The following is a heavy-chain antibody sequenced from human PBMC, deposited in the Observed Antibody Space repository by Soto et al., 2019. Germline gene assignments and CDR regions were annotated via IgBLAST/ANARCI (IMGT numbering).Heavy chain of an antibody. CDR2: FDPEDAET. V-gene: IGHV1-24*01. D-gene: IGHD2-15*01. CDR3: AAGVVPYGMDV. J-gene: IGHJ6*02. CDR1: GYPLTELS. Sequence: XSVKVSCNVSGYPLTELSMHWVRQPPGKGLEWMGGFDPEDAETIYARRFQGRVTMTEDTSADTAYMELSSLRSEDTAVYYCAAGVVPYGMDVWGQGTTVTVSS.